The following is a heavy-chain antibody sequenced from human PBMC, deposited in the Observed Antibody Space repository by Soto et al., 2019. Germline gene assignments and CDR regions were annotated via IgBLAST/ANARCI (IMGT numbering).Heavy chain of an antibody. J-gene: IGHJ4*02. CDR1: GFTFSSYA. CDR3: AKMLDSVMLKVVATTKNDY. CDR2: ISGSGGST. D-gene: IGHD2-21*01. V-gene: IGHV3-23*01. Sequence: EVQLLESGGGLVQPGGSLRLSCAASGFTFSSYAMSWVRQAPGKGLEWVSAISGSGGSTYNANSVKGRFTISRDNSKNTLYLQMNSLSAEDTAVYYCAKMLDSVMLKVVATTKNDYWGQGTLVTVSS.